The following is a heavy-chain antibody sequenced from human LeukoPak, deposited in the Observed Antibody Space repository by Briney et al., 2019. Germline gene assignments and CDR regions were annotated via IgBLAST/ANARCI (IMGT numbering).Heavy chain of an antibody. J-gene: IGHJ6*03. CDR2: ISAYNGNT. Sequence: ASVKVSCKASGYTFTSYGISWVRQAPGQGLECMGWISAYNGNTNYAQKLQGRVTMTTDTSTSTAYMELRSLRSDDTAVYYCARAYYYDSSGYYPTHYYYYYMDVWGKGATVTVSS. CDR3: ARAYYYDSSGYYPTHYYYYYMDV. D-gene: IGHD3-22*01. CDR1: GYTFTSYG. V-gene: IGHV1-18*01.